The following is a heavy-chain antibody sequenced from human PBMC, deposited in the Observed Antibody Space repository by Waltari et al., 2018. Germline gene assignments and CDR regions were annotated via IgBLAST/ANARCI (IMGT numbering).Heavy chain of an antibody. Sequence: EVQLVESGGGLVQPGGSLGLPCAALGLTFSSTDMHWVRHSTGKGLEWVSAISSTGDTYYAASVRCRFTISRENAQRSVYLQMNSLRAGDTALYYCATISSVAIHWGQGTTVTVSS. CDR1: GLTFSSTD. J-gene: IGHJ6*02. CDR3: ATISSVAIH. D-gene: IGHD2-15*01. V-gene: IGHV3-13*01. CDR2: ISSTGDT.